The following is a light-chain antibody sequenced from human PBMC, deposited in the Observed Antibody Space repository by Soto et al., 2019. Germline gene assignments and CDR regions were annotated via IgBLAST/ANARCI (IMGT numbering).Light chain of an antibody. Sequence: EIVMTQSPATLSVSPGERVTLSCRASQSVSSSLAWYQQKPGQAPRILIYGASTKATGIPARFSGSGSGTEFTLNISSLQSEDFAVYYWQQYNNWPPFTFGPGTKVDIK. J-gene: IGKJ3*01. CDR1: QSVSSS. V-gene: IGKV3-15*01. CDR3: QQYNNWPPFT. CDR2: GAS.